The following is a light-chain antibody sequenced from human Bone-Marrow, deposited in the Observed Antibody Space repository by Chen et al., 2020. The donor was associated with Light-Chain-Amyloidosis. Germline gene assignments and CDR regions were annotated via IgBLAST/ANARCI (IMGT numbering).Light chain of an antibody. Sequence: SYDLTQQPSVSVSPGQTARITCSGDDLPTKYAYWYQQKPGQAPVLVIHRDTERPSGISERFSGSGSGTTATLTISGVQAEDEADYHCQSADSSGTYEVIFGGGTKLTVL. CDR3: QSADSSGTYEVI. CDR1: DLPTKY. J-gene: IGLJ2*01. V-gene: IGLV3-25*03. CDR2: RDT.